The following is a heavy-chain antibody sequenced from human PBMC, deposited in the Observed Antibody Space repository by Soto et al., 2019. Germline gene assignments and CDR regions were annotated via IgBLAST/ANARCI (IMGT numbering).Heavy chain of an antibody. Sequence: QVQLVQSRAEVKKPGASVKVPCKASGNTFTTYYVHWVRQAPGQGLEWMGVINPRDGGTSYAQKFQGRVTMTRDTSTSTVYMELSSLRSEDTAMYYCARRGYCSGGSCPLGFDYWGQGTLVTVSS. CDR3: ARRGYCSGGSCPLGFDY. J-gene: IGHJ4*02. V-gene: IGHV1-46*03. D-gene: IGHD2-15*01. CDR1: GNTFTTYY. CDR2: INPRDGGT.